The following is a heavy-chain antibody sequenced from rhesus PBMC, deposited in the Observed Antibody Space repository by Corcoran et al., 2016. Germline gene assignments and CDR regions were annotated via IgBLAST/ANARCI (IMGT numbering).Heavy chain of an antibody. V-gene: IGHV4-65*02. CDR2: VGASSGDI. Sequence: QVQLQVSGPLLVKPSATLSLTCAVSGDSISSWNWWSWCRHSPWKGLEWIGNVGASSGDIFYNPSLKSRVTISKDTSKNQFSLKMTSVTAADTDVYYCGRHPYPFGGLDSWGQGVVVTVSS. CDR1: GDSISSWNW. J-gene: IGHJ6*01. CDR3: GRHPYPFGGLDS.